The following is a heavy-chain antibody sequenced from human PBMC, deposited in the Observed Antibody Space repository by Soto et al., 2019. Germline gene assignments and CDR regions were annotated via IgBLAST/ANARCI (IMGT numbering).Heavy chain of an antibody. CDR2: IYWDGDR. CDR1: GFSFNTRGVG. V-gene: IGHV2-5*02. D-gene: IGHD6-19*01. J-gene: IGHJ4*02. Sequence: ESGPTLMNPTQTLALTCTFSGFSFNTRGVGVAWIRQPPGKTLEWLAVIYWDGDRRYSPSLTDRLSITKDMSTKQVVLTLSNVDPVDTGTYYCAHLVPGPLSFAYWGQGALVTVSS. CDR3: AHLVPGPLSFAY.